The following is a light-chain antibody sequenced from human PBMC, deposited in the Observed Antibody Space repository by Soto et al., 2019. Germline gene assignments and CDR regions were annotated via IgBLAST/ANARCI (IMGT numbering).Light chain of an antibody. CDR2: LGS. Sequence: DIVITQSPLSLSVTPGEPASISCRSSQSLLHSNGYTYLDWYLQKPGQSPQLLIYLGSNRASGVPDRFSGSGAGTDFTLKISRVEAEDVGVYYCMQTLQIWTFGRGTKVDIK. V-gene: IGKV2-28*01. CDR1: QSLLHSNGYTY. CDR3: MQTLQIWT. J-gene: IGKJ1*01.